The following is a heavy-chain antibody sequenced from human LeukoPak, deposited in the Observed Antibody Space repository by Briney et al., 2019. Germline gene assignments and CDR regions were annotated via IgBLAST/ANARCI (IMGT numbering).Heavy chain of an antibody. CDR2: ISYDGSNK. Sequence: PGGSLRLSCAASGFTFSSYGLHWVRQAPGKGLEWVAVISYDGSNKFCADSVKGRFTIPRDNSKNTLYLQMNSLRAEDTAMYYCAKNAGTYDGLIDSWGQGTLVTVSS. J-gene: IGHJ4*02. CDR1: GFTFSSYG. CDR3: AKNAGTYDGLIDS. V-gene: IGHV3-30*18. D-gene: IGHD1-26*01.